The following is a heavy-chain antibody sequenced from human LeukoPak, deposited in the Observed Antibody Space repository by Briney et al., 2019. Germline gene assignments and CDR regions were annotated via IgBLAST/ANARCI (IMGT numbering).Heavy chain of an antibody. CDR2: ITGGGGNT. D-gene: IGHD6-19*01. CDR3: AKTSGWPYYFDY. J-gene: IGHJ4*02. CDR1: GFTFSTYA. Sequence: ETGGSLRLSCAASGFTFSTYAMSWVRQAPGKGLEWVSAITGGGGNTYYADSVKGRFTTSRDNSKNTVYLQVNSLRAEDTAEYYCAKTSGWPYYFDYWGQGTLVTVSS. V-gene: IGHV3-23*01.